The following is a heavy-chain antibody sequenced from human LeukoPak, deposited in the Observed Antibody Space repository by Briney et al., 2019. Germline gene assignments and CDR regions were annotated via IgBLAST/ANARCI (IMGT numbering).Heavy chain of an antibody. Sequence: SETLSLTCTVSGYSISTGYYWDWIRQPPGKGLEWIGTFYHGGSTYYNPSLKSRVTISVDTSKKQFSLKLSSVTAADTAVYYCTSHLYDSSGYAVYWGQGTLVTVSS. V-gene: IGHV4-38-2*02. CDR2: FYHGGST. D-gene: IGHD3-22*01. CDR1: GYSISTGYY. J-gene: IGHJ4*02. CDR3: TSHLYDSSGYAVY.